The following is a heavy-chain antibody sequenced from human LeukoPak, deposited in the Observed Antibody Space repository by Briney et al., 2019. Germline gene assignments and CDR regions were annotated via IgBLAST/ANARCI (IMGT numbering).Heavy chain of an antibody. J-gene: IGHJ4*02. CDR2: IYSSGST. D-gene: IGHD1-26*01. V-gene: IGHV4-4*07. CDR1: GGSISSYY. Sequence: PSETLSLTCTVSGGSISSYYWSWIRQPAGEGLEWIGRIYSSGSTNYNPSLKSRVTMSVDTSRNRFSLKLTSVTAADTGVYCCARMYSGTYGGIDYWGQGSLVTVSS. CDR3: ARMYSGTYGGIDY.